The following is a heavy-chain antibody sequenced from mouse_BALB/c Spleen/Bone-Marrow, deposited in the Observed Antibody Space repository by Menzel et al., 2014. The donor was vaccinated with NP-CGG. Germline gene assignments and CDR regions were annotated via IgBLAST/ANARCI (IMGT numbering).Heavy chain of an antibody. CDR2: XDPANGNT. Sequence: EVQLVESGAALVKPGAXVKLSCTASGFHIKDTYMHWVKQRPEQXLEWIGRXDPANGNTKYDPKFQGKATITADTSSNTAYLQXSSLXSEDTAVXXXXXXXXXXXRFAYWGXXTLVTVSA. CDR1: GFHIKDTY. CDR3: XXXXXXXXRFAY. V-gene: IGHV14-3*02. J-gene: IGHJ3*01.